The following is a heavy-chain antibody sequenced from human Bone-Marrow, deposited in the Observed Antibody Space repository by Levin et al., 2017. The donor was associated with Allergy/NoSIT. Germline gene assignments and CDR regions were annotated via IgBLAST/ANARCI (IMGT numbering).Heavy chain of an antibody. CDR2: TYYKSKWHS. V-gene: IGHV6-1*01. J-gene: IGHJ4*02. D-gene: IGHD1-1*01. Sequence: SQTLSLTCDISGDSVSSNSAAWNWIRQSPSRGLEWLGRTYYKSKWHSDYAVSVESRITIESDTSKNQFSLQMKSVTPEDTAVYYCARVKKGLGGHWNHVDCWGQGTLVIVSS. CDR3: ARVKKGLGGHWNHVDC. CDR1: GDSVSSNSAA.